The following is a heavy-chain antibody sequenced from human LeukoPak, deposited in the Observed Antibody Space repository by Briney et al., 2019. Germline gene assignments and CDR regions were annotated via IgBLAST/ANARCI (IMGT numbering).Heavy chain of an antibody. CDR3: AKEERYYDFWSGYYTGDYFDY. J-gene: IGHJ4*02. CDR2: ISGSGGST. D-gene: IGHD3-3*01. CDR1: GFTFSSYA. Sequence: GGSLRLSCAASGFTFSSYAMSWVRQAPGKGLEWVSAISGSGGSTYYADSVKGRFTISRDNSKNTLYLQMNSLRAEDTAVYYCAKEERYYDFWSGYYTGDYFDYWGQGTLVTVSS. V-gene: IGHV3-23*01.